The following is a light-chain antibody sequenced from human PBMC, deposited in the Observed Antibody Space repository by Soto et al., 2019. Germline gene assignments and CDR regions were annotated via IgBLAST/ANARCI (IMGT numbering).Light chain of an antibody. Sequence: QLVLTQSSSASASLGSSVKLTCTLSSGHTSYIIAWHQQQPGEAPRYLMKLEGSGSYNKGSGVPDRFSGSSSGADRYLTISNLQFEDEADYYCETWDSNTYVVFGGGTKVTVL. CDR1: SGHTSYI. J-gene: IGLJ2*01. CDR2: LEGSGSY. V-gene: IGLV4-60*02. CDR3: ETWDSNTYVV.